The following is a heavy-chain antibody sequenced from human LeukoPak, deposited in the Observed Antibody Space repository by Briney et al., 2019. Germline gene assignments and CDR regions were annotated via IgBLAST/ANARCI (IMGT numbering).Heavy chain of an antibody. CDR3: ARVRSSGWSYVDY. Sequence: GGSLRLSCAASGLTFSNYFMHWVPHAPGKGLLWVSRINSDGSSKSYADSVKCRFTISRDHAKNTLYLQMKSLRAEDTAVYYCARVRSSGWSYVDYWGQGTLVTVSS. V-gene: IGHV3-74*01. CDR2: INSDGSSK. D-gene: IGHD6-19*01. CDR1: GLTFSNYF. J-gene: IGHJ4*02.